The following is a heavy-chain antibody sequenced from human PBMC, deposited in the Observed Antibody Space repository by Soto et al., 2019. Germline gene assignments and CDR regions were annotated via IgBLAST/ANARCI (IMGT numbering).Heavy chain of an antibody. J-gene: IGHJ5*02. CDR2: IFYSGGT. V-gene: IGHV4-39*01. D-gene: IGHD3-22*01. Sequence: SETLSLTCTVSGGSISSSSYYWGWIRQPPGKGLEWIGTIFYSGGTFYTPSLKSRVTMSVDTSNNQFSLKLSSVTAADTAVYYCARQASGYYYGWFDPWGQGTLVTVSS. CDR1: GGSISSSSYY. CDR3: ARQASGYYYGWFDP.